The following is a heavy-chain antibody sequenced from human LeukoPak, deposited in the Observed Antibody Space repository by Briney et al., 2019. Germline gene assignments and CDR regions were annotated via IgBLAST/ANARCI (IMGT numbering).Heavy chain of an antibody. CDR1: GHTFTSCN. V-gene: IGHV1-46*01. CDR3: AREPAAGYNWFDP. CDR2: INPSTGST. Sequence: EASVKVSCKASGHTFTSCNMHWVRQAPGQGLEWMGIINPSTGSTTYAQKFQDRVTMTRDTSTSTVYMELSSLRSEDTAVYYCAREPAAGYNWFDPWGQGTLVTVSS. D-gene: IGHD6-25*01. J-gene: IGHJ5*02.